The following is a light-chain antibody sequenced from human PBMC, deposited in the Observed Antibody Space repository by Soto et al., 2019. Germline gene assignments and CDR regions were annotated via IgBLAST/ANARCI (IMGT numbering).Light chain of an antibody. J-gene: IGLJ2*01. Sequence: QSVLTQAPSASGTPGQTIAISCSGGSSNIGSHTVNWYQQLPGTAPRLLIYSNTQRPSGVPDRFSGSKSGTSASLAISGLQSEYEGDYYCAAWDDNLNGVVFGGGTKLTVL. CDR3: AAWDDNLNGVV. CDR1: SSNIGSHT. CDR2: SNT. V-gene: IGLV1-44*01.